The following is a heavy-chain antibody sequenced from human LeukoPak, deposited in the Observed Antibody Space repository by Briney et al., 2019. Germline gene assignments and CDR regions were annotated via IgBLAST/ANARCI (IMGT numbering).Heavy chain of an antibody. CDR3: ARGLRLRYFDCGY. Sequence: GASVKVSCKASGYTFTGYYMHWVRQAPGQGLEWMGWINPNSGGTNYAQKFQGRVTTTRDTSISTAYMELSRLRSDDTAVYYCARGLRLRYFDCGYWGQGTLVTVSS. D-gene: IGHD3-9*01. J-gene: IGHJ4*02. CDR2: INPNSGGT. V-gene: IGHV1-2*02. CDR1: GYTFTGYY.